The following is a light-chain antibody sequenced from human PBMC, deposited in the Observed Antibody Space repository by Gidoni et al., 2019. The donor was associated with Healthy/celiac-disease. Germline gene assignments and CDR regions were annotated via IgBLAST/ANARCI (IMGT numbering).Light chain of an antibody. V-gene: IGKV4-1*01. Sequence: TVTTESLDLPASPAAPTATTSGKSNHSVWASHNDNNYLAWYQQKPGQPPKLLIYAASNRATGIPARFSGSGSGTDFTLTISSLEPEDVAVYYCQQRCNTPRTFGEGTKVEIK. CDR1: HSVWASHNDNNY. CDR2: AAS. CDR3: QQRCNTPRT. J-gene: IGKJ1*01.